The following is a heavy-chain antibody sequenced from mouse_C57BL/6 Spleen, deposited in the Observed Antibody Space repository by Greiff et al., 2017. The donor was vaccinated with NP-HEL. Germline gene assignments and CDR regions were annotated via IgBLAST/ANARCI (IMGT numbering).Heavy chain of an antibody. CDR3: ASLYDGYLYAMDY. CDR1: GYTFTSYD. Sequence: QVQLKQSGPELVKPGASVKLSCKASGYTFTSYDINWVKQRPGQGLEWIGWIYPRDGSTKYNEKFKGKATLTVDTSSSTAYMELHSLTSEDSAVYFCASLYDGYLYAMDYWGQGTSVTVSS. CDR2: IYPRDGST. V-gene: IGHV1-85*01. D-gene: IGHD2-3*01. J-gene: IGHJ4*01.